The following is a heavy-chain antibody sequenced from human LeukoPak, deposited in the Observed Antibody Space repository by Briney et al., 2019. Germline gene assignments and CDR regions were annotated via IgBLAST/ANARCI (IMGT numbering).Heavy chain of an antibody. CDR1: GGSISSGGYS. CDR2: IYHSGST. V-gene: IGHV4-30-2*01. D-gene: IGHD2-15*01. CDR3: ARDHGYCSGGSCYYFDY. Sequence: SETLSLTCAVSGGSISSGGYSWSWIRQPPGKGLEWIGYIYHSGSTSYNPSLKSRVTISVDRSKNQFSLKLSSVTAADTAVYYCARDHGYCSGGSCYYFDYWGQGTLVTVSS. J-gene: IGHJ4*02.